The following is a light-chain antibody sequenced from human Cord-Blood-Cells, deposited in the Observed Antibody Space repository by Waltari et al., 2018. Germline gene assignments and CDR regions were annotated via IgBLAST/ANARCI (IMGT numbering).Light chain of an antibody. CDR1: QSISSY. V-gene: IGKV1-39*01. J-gene: IGKJ4*01. CDR3: QQNYSTPLT. Sequence: DIQLTQSPSSLSASVGDRVTITCRASQSISSYLNWYQQKPGKAPKLLIYAASSLQSGVPSRFRGSGSGTDFTLTISSLQPEDFATYYCQQNYSTPLTFGGGTKVEIK. CDR2: AAS.